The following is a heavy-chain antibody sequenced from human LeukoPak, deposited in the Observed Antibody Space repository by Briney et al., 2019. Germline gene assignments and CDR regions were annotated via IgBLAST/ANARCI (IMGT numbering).Heavy chain of an antibody. Sequence: PGGSLRLSCAASGFTVSSNYMSWVRQAPGKGLEWVSVIYSGGSTYYADSVKGRLTISRDNSKNTLYLQMNSLRAEDTAVYYCARPLITMVRGYGMDVWGQGTTVAVSS. J-gene: IGHJ6*02. CDR3: ARPLITMVRGYGMDV. CDR2: IYSGGST. CDR1: GFTVSSNY. D-gene: IGHD3-10*01. V-gene: IGHV3-53*01.